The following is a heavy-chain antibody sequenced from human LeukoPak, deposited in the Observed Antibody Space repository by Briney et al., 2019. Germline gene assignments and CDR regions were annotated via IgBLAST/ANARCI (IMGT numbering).Heavy chain of an antibody. Sequence: GGSLRLSCAASGFTVSSNYMSWVRQAPGKGLEWVSVIYSGGSTYYADSVKGRFTISRDNPKNTLYLQMNSLRAEDTAVYYCAIELGGYYAFDIWGQGTMVTVSS. CDR3: AIELGGYYAFDI. D-gene: IGHD3-3*01. V-gene: IGHV3-66*01. J-gene: IGHJ3*02. CDR1: GFTVSSNY. CDR2: IYSGGST.